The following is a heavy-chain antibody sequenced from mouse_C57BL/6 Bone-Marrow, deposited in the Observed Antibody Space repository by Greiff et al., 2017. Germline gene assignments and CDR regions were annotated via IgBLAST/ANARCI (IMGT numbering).Heavy chain of an antibody. V-gene: IGHV1-82*01. D-gene: IGHD1-1*01. CDR1: GYAFSSSW. Sequence: VKLMESGPELVKPGASVKISCKASGYAFSSSWMNWVKQRPGKGLEWIGRIYPGDGDTNYNGKFKGKATLTADKSSSTAYMQLSSLTSEDSAVYFCARSFITTVVAKYFDVWGTGTTVTVSS. CDR3: ARSFITTVVAKYFDV. J-gene: IGHJ1*03. CDR2: IYPGDGDT.